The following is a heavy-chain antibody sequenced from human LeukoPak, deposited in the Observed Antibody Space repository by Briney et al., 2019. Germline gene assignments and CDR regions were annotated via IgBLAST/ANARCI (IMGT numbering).Heavy chain of an antibody. V-gene: IGHV4-4*02. CDR2: VYHSGTS. CDR3: ATSVGSRSSRFFHY. J-gene: IGHJ4*02. D-gene: IGHD2-2*03. CDR1: GGSLVNYYW. Sequence: SETLTLTCAVSGGSLVNYYWLTWVRQTPGCGVGWIGEVYHSGTSNSIPSLKSRVSMSVDTSKNEFSLKLSSVTAADTAVYYCATSVGSRSSRFFHYWGRGTLVAVSS.